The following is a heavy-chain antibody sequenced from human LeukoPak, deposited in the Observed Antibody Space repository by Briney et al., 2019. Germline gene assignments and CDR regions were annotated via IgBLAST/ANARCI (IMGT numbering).Heavy chain of an antibody. Sequence: GGSLRLSCAAAGFSFSTYWMSWVRQAPGKGPEWVANIKEDGSEKYYVDSVRGRFTVSRDNAKNSVYLQMNSLRAEDTAVYYCARVPSYYDASGYFYSNYYHYFMDVWGKGTTVTVSS. CDR2: IKEDGSEK. CDR1: GFSFSTYW. V-gene: IGHV3-7*01. D-gene: IGHD3-22*01. CDR3: ARVPSYYDASGYFYSNYYHYFMDV. J-gene: IGHJ6*03.